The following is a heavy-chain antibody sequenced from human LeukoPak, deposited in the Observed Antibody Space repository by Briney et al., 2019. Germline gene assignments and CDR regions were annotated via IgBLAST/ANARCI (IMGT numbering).Heavy chain of an antibody. CDR3: ARLRNVGGNPHPFNV. CDR2: ITDSGDST. J-gene: IGHJ3*01. D-gene: IGHD4-23*01. CDR1: GFTFSSYA. Sequence: GGSLRLSCAASGFTFSSYAMSWVRQAPGKGLEWVSAITDSGDSTFYADSVKGRFTISRDNSKNTLFLQMNSLRAEDTAVYYCARLRNVGGNPHPFNVWGQGTTVTVSS. V-gene: IGHV3-23*01.